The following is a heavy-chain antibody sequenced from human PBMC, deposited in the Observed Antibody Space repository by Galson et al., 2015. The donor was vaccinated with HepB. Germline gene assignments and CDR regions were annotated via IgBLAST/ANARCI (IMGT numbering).Heavy chain of an antibody. Sequence: SLRLSCAASGFTFSSYAMSWVRQAPGKGLEWVSAISGSGGSTYYADSVKGRFTISRDNSKNTLYLQMNSLRAEDTAVYYCAKNGVWYQLLYGYFDYWGQGTLVTVSS. CDR2: ISGSGGST. CDR1: GFTFSSYA. V-gene: IGHV3-23*01. J-gene: IGHJ4*02. CDR3: AKNGVWYQLLYGYFDY. D-gene: IGHD2-2*02.